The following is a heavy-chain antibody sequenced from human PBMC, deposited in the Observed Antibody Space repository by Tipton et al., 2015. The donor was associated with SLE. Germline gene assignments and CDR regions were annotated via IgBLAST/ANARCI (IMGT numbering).Heavy chain of an antibody. D-gene: IGHD6-19*01. Sequence: TLSLTCTVSGGSISSYYWSWIRQPPGKGLEWIGHIYTSGSTNYNPSLRSRVTISVDTSKNQFSLKLSSVTAADTAVYYCARRRSSGWYFWGQGTLVTVSS. CDR3: ARRRSSGWYF. J-gene: IGHJ4*02. CDR2: IYTSGST. V-gene: IGHV4-4*09. CDR1: GGSISSYY.